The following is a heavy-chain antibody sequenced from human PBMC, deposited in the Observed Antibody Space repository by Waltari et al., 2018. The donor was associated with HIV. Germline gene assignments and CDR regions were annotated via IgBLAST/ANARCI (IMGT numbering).Heavy chain of an antibody. J-gene: IGHJ6*02. Sequence: EVQLVQSGAEVKKPGESLKLSCKGSGYNFTTYWIGWVRQLPGKGLEWMVITDPLHSVTRDSPSFRGSVTISVDKASSAAHLQWNSLQASDTAIYYCARLRYCGRPRCPSGYYYAYGMGVWAQGTTVTVS. D-gene: IGHD2-2*01. CDR2: TDPLHSVT. CDR1: GYNFTTYW. V-gene: IGHV5-51*01. CDR3: ARLRYCGRPRCPSGYYYAYGMGV.